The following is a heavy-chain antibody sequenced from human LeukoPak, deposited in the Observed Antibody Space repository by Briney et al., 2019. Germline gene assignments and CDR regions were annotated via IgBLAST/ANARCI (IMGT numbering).Heavy chain of an antibody. CDR2: IYHSGST. J-gene: IGHJ4*02. D-gene: IGHD3-10*01. CDR3: AKDDVGGSEDY. Sequence: SETLSLTCTVSGGSISSGGYYWSWIRQPPGKGLEWIGYIYHSGSTYYNPSLKSRVTISVDRSKNQFSLKLSSVTAADTAVYYCAKDDVGGSEDYWGQGTLVTVSS. V-gene: IGHV4-30-2*02. CDR1: GGSISSGGYY.